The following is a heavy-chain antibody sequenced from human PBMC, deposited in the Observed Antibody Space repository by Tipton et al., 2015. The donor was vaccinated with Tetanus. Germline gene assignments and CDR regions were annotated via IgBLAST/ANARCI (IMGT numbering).Heavy chain of an antibody. CDR2: IYYSGST. J-gene: IGHJ5*02. Sequence: TLSLTCSVSGASIKNSPYFWNWIRHNPGKDLEWIGYIYYSGSTYYNPSLKSRVTMSVDTSNNQFSLNLTSVTAADIAVYYCARDQGGGRVARLNWFDPWGQGTLVTVSS. CDR1: GASIKNSPYF. CDR3: ARDQGGGRVARLNWFDP. D-gene: IGHD3-16*01. V-gene: IGHV4-31*03.